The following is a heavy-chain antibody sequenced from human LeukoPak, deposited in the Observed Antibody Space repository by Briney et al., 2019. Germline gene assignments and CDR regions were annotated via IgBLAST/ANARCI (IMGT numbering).Heavy chain of an antibody. Sequence: SQTLSLTCTVPGGSISSGGYYWSWIRQPPGKGLEWIGYIYHSGSTYYNPSLKSRVTISVDRSKNQFSLKLSSVTAADTAVYYCAREVGTTVVTPGWFDPWGQGTLVTVSS. CDR3: AREVGTTVVTPGWFDP. J-gene: IGHJ5*02. D-gene: IGHD4-23*01. CDR1: GGSISSGGYY. V-gene: IGHV4-30-2*01. CDR2: IYHSGST.